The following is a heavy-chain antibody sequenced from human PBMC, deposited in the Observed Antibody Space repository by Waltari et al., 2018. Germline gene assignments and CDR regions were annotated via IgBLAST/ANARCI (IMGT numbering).Heavy chain of an antibody. CDR1: GFTFRGYW. V-gene: IGHV3-21*01. D-gene: IGHD7-27*01. CDR3: ARGGWGFYLDD. CDR2: ISSTGSYT. Sequence: EVQLVESGGTLVQPGGSLRLSCAASGFTFRGYWMTWVRQAPGKGLEWVSSISSTGSYTHDADSVKGRFTISRDNAKNSLYLQMNSLRAEDTAVYYCARGGWGFYLDDWGQGTLVTFSS. J-gene: IGHJ4*02.